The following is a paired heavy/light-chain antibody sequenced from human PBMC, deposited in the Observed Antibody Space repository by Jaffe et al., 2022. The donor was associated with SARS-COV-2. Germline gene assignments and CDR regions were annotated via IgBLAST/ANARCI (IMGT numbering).Heavy chain of an antibody. D-gene: IGHD1-1*01. Sequence: QVQLVESGGGLVKPGGSLRLSCAASGFTFSDYHMSWIRQAPGKGLEWIACINSRGTTITHAESVKGRFTISRDNAKNSLFLQMNSLRDEDTAVYYCAKRTTIGTPYNDWGQGTVVTVSS. J-gene: IGHJ4*02. CDR2: INSRGTTI. V-gene: IGHV3-11*01. CDR1: GFTFSDYH. CDR3: AKRTTIGTPYND.
Light chain of an antibody. CDR1: QSVSTSF. CDR2: SAF. J-gene: IGKJ2*01. V-gene: IGKV3-20*01. Sequence: EIVLTQSPGTLSLSPGERATLSCRASQSVSTSFFAWYQQKPGQAPRLLIYSAFTRATGIPDRFTGSGSGTDFTLTISRLEPEDFAVYYCQQYDTPPQTFGQGTRLEI. CDR3: QQYDTPPQT.